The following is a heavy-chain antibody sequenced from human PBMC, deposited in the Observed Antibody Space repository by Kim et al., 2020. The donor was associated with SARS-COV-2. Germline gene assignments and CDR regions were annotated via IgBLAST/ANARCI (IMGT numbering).Heavy chain of an antibody. Sequence: SETLSLTCAVYGGSFSGYYWSWIRQPPGKGLEWIGEINHSGSTNYNPSLKSRVTISVDTSKNQFSLKLSSVTAADTAVYYCARRNVDKNGMDVWGQGTTVTVSS. V-gene: IGHV4-34*01. CDR2: INHSGST. CDR3: ARRNVDKNGMDV. CDR1: GGSFSGYY. D-gene: IGHD5-12*01. J-gene: IGHJ6*02.